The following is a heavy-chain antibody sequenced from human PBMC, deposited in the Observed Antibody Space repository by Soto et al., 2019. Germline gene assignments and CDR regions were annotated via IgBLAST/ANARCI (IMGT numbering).Heavy chain of an antibody. D-gene: IGHD6-13*01. Sequence: GGSLRLSCADSGFTFSNSWMSWVRQAPGKGLEWVANIKQDGIEKYYVDSVKGRFTISRDNAKKSLYLQMDSLRADDTAVYYCAREKAAAYIDYWGQGTLVTVPQ. CDR1: GFTFSNSW. CDR2: IKQDGIEK. CDR3: AREKAAAYIDY. V-gene: IGHV3-7*03. J-gene: IGHJ4*02.